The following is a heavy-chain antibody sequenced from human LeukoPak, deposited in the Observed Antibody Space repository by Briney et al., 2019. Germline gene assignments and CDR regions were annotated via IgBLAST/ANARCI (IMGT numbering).Heavy chain of an antibody. J-gene: IGHJ4*02. CDR3: AKDCDGCMMTFDN. V-gene: IGHV1-18*01. Sequence: ASAKVSCKASGYIFTNYGISWVRQAPGQGLEWMGWISANNGNTNYAQKLQGRVTMTTDTSTTTAYMELRSLRSDDTAVYYCAKDCDGCMMTFDNWGQGTLVTVSS. D-gene: IGHD2-8*01. CDR1: GYIFTNYG. CDR2: ISANNGNT.